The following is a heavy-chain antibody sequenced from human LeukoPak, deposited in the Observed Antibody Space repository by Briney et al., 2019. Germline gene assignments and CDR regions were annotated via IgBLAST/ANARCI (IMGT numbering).Heavy chain of an antibody. Sequence: GGSLRLSCAASGFSFPNYWMTWVRQAPGKGLEWVANVNLDGSQKYYLDSVKGRFTISRDNAKNSLYLRMNSLRAEDTGVYYCAKFGHYYMDVWGKGTTVTVSS. D-gene: IGHD3-10*01. J-gene: IGHJ6*03. V-gene: IGHV3-7*01. CDR3: AKFGHYYMDV. CDR1: GFSFPNYW. CDR2: VNLDGSQK.